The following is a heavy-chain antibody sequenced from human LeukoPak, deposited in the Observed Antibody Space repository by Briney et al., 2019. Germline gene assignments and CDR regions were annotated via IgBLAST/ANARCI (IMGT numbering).Heavy chain of an antibody. CDR3: ARNYLVVVPSGMAGYYYYGMDV. CDR1: GFTFSSYW. D-gene: IGHD2-2*01. V-gene: IGHV3-74*01. J-gene: IGHJ6*02. CDR2: INGDGSST. Sequence: GGSLRLSCAASGFTFSSYWMHWVRQVPGRGLVWVSRINGDGSSTTYADSVKGRFTISRDNAKNTLYLQMNSLRAEDTAVYYCARNYLVVVPSGMAGYYYYGMDVWGQGTTVTVSS.